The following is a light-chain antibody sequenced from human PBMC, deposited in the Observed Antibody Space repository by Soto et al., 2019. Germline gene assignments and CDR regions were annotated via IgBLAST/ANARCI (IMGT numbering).Light chain of an antibody. CDR2: GAS. CDR1: QSVSSN. J-gene: IGKJ1*01. CDR3: QQYNNWT. V-gene: IGKV3-15*01. Sequence: EIVMTQSPATLSVSPGERATLSCRASQSVSSNLAWYQQKPGQAPRLLIYGASTRATGIPARFSGSGSVTEFTLTISSLQSEDFAVYYCQQYNNWTFXQGTKVDIK.